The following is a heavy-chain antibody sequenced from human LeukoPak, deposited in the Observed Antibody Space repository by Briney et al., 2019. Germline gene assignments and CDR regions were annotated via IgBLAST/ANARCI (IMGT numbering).Heavy chain of an antibody. J-gene: IGHJ4*02. CDR2: VYYSGST. CDR3: ARHVSYYDYVWGSYRYEDY. V-gene: IGHV4-59*08. Sequence: SETLSLTCTVSGGSISSYYWSWIRQPPGKELEWVGYVYYSGSTNYNPSLKSRVTISVDTSKNQFSQKLSSVTAADTAVYYCARHVSYYDYVWGSYRYEDYWGQGTLVTVSS. CDR1: GGSISSYY. D-gene: IGHD3-16*02.